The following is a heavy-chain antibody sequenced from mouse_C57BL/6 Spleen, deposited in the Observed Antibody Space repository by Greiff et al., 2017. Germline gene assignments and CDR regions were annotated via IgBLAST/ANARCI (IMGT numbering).Heavy chain of an antibody. J-gene: IGHJ2*01. CDR2: INPNYGTT. Sequence: VQLQQSGPELVKPGASVKISCKASGYSFTDYYMNWVKQSTGKSLEWIGVINPNYGTTNYNQKFKGKATLTVDHSSSTVYMQLNSLTSEDSAVYYYASYGSSYGRFDYWGQGTPVTVSS. D-gene: IGHD1-1*01. CDR1: GYSFTDYY. CDR3: ASYGSSYGRFDY. V-gene: IGHV1-39*01.